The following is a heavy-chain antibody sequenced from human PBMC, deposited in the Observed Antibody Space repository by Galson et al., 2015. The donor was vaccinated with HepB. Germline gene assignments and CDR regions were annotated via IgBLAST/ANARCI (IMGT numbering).Heavy chain of an antibody. CDR2: IIGTGDHT. CDR1: GFTFSTYA. CDR3: ATKWELPDQDY. D-gene: IGHD1-26*01. J-gene: IGHJ4*02. V-gene: IGHV3-23*01. Sequence: SLRLSCAASGFTFSTYAMNWVRQAPGKGLEWVSSIIGTGDHTYYADSVKGRFTISRDNSKNTLYLQMNSLRAEDTAVYYCATKWELPDQDYWGQGTLVTVSS.